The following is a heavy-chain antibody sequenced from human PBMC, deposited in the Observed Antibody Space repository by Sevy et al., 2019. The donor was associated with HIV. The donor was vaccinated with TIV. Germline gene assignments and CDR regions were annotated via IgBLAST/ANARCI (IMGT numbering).Heavy chain of an antibody. D-gene: IGHD6-19*01. CDR1: GFTFSSYW. V-gene: IGHV3-7*03. CDR2: IKQDGSEK. J-gene: IGHJ6*02. Sequence: GGSLRLSCAASGFTFSSYWMSWVRQAPGKGLEWVANIKQDGSEKYYVDSVKGGFTISRDNAKNSLYLQMNSRRAEDTAVYCCARDAPIAVAGTGAPDGPHGRYDYDGMDVWGQGTTVTVSS. CDR3: ARDAPIAVAGTGAPDGPHGRYDYDGMDV.